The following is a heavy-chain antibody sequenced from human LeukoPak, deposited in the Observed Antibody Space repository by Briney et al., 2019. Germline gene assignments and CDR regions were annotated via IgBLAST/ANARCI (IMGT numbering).Heavy chain of an antibody. CDR1: GFTFSSYS. CDR3: ARLAAAGFDY. CDR2: ISSSSSYI. V-gene: IGHV3-21*01. D-gene: IGHD6-13*01. Sequence: PGGSLRLSCAASGFTFSSYSMNWVRQAPGKGLEWVSSISSSSSYIYYADSVKGRFTSSRDNAKNSLYLQMNSLRAEDTAVYYCARLAAAGFDYWGQGTLVNVSS. J-gene: IGHJ4*02.